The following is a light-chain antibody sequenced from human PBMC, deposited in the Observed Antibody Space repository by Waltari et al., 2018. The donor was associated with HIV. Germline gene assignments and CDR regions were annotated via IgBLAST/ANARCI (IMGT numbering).Light chain of an antibody. CDR3: QSTDNSGTYVV. CDR2: KDD. V-gene: IGLV3-25*03. Sequence: YELTQPPSVSVSPGQTARIICSGDALPKQFVYWYQQKPGQAPIMVIYKDDERPSGIPERFSGSSSGTTATLTISGVQAEDEADYHCQSTDNSGTYVVFGGGTKLTVV. J-gene: IGLJ3*02. CDR1: ALPKQF.